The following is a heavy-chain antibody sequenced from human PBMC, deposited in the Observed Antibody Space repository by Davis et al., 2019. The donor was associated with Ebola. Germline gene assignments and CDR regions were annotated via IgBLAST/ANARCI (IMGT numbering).Heavy chain of an antibody. V-gene: IGHV4-4*02. D-gene: IGHD6-19*01. CDR1: GGSISSDNW. J-gene: IGHJ6*02. Sequence: SETLSLTCAVSGGSISSDNWWSWVRQPPGKGLEWIGEIYHSGSTYYNPSLKSRVTISVDTSKNQFSLKLSSVTAADTAVYYCARDAEQWLFYYYYGMDVWGQGTTVTVSS. CDR3: ARDAEQWLFYYYYGMDV. CDR2: IYHSGST.